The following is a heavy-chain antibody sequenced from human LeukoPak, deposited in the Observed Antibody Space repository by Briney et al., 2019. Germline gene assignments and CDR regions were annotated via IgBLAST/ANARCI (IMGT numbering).Heavy chain of an antibody. D-gene: IGHD3-10*01. J-gene: IGHJ5*02. CDR1: GFTFSSYA. V-gene: IGHV3-23*01. CDR3: AKDQTQWFGELLYTDH. Sequence: PGGSLRLSCAASGFTFSSYAMSWVRQAPGKGLEWVSAISGSGGSTYYADSVKGRFTISRDNSKNTLYLQMNSLRAEDTAVYYCAKDQTQWFGELLYTDHWGQGTLVTVSS. CDR2: ISGSGGST.